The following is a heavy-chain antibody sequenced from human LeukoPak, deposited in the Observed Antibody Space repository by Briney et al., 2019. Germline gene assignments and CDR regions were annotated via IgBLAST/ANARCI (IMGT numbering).Heavy chain of an antibody. J-gene: IGHJ3*02. Sequence: PGGSLRLSCAASGFIFSSYAMHWVRQAPGKGLEWVAVISYDGSNKYYADSVKGRFTISRDNSKNTLYLQMNSLRAEDTAVYYCARVSSRTRYDILTGYYREKLHDAFDIWGQGTMVTVSS. CDR3: ARVSSRTRYDILTGYYREKLHDAFDI. CDR2: ISYDGSNK. D-gene: IGHD3-9*01. V-gene: IGHV3-30*04. CDR1: GFIFSSYA.